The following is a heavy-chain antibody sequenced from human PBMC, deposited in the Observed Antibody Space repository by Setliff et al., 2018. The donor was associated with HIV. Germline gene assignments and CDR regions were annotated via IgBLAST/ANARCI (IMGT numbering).Heavy chain of an antibody. Sequence: SETLSLTCTVSGGSISSSSYYWGWIRQPPGKGLEWIVSLSYSGSTYYNPSLKSRVTISVDTSKNQFSLNLSSVPAADTAVYYCARVKYNRGWLRPPHYFDNWGQGALVTVSS. CDR3: ARVKYNRGWLRPPHYFDN. CDR2: LSYSGST. D-gene: IGHD6-19*01. CDR1: GGSISSSSYY. V-gene: IGHV4-39*07. J-gene: IGHJ4*02.